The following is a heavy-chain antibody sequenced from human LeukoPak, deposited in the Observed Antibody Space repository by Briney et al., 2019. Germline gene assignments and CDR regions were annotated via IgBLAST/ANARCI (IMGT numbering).Heavy chain of an antibody. D-gene: IGHD2-2*01. CDR1: GFTFSSYA. Sequence: PGGSLRLSCAASGFTFSSYAMHWVRQAPGKGLEWVAVISYDGSNKYYADSVKGRFTISRDNSKNTLYLQMNSLRAEDTAVYYCARTRAIVVVPAAIHYYYYGMDVWGQGTTVTVSS. V-gene: IGHV3-30-3*01. CDR3: ARTRAIVVVPAAIHYYYYGMDV. CDR2: ISYDGSNK. J-gene: IGHJ6*02.